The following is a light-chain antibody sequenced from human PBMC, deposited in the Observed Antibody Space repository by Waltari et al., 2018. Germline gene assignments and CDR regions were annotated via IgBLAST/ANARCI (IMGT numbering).Light chain of an antibody. CDR2: GAS. Sequence: EIVMTQSPATLSVSPGHRSTLPCRTSQRISSNLAWYQQKPGQAPRLLIYGASTRAPGIPFRFSGSGSGTDFTLTISSLQSEDFAVYYCQQYNNWPFTFGQGTKLEIK. J-gene: IGKJ2*01. CDR1: QRISSN. CDR3: QQYNNWPFT. V-gene: IGKV3-15*01.